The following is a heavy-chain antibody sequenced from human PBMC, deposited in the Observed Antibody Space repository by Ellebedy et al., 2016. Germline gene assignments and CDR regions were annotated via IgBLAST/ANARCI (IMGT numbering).Heavy chain of an antibody. V-gene: IGHV3-21*04. CDR2: ISSSSSYI. J-gene: IGHJ4*02. CDR1: GFTFRSYS. CDR3: RQGHYADY. Sequence: GGSLRLXXAASGFTFRSYSMNWVRQAPGKGLEWVSSISSSSSYIYDADSVKGRFTISRDNSRNTLHLQMNNLRGEDTAVYYCRQGHYADYWGQGTLVTVSS.